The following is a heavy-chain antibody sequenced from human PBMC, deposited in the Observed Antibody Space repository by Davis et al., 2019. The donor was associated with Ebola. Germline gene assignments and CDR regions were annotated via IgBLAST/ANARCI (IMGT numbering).Heavy chain of an antibody. CDR3: ARQPRNYDIVTGYYNNWFDP. V-gene: IGHV4-39*01. CDR2: IYYVGST. J-gene: IGHJ5*02. CDR1: GGSVSSSSYY. Sequence: MPSETLSPTCTLPGGSVSSSSYYWGWIRQPPGKGLEWIGNIYYVGSTYYNPPLESRLTISVDTSKNQFSLKLSSVTATDTAVYYCARQPRNYDIVTGYYNNWFDPWGQGTLVTVSS. D-gene: IGHD3-9*01.